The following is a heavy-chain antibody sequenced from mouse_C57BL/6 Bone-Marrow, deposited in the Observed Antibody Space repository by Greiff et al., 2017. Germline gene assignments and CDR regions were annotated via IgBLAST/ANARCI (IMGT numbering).Heavy chain of an antibody. V-gene: IGHV1-15*01. CDR1: GYTFTDYE. CDR3: TRFYYGLDY. Sequence: QVQLQQSGAELVRPGASVTLSCKASGYTFTDYEMHWVKQTPVHGLEWIGALDPETGGTAYNQKFKGKAILTADKSSSTAYMELRSLTSEDSAVYYCTRFYYGLDYWGQGTTLTVSS. J-gene: IGHJ2*01. D-gene: IGHD1-1*01. CDR2: LDPETGGT.